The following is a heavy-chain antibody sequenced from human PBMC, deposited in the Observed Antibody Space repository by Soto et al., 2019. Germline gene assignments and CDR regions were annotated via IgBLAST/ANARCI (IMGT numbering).Heavy chain of an antibody. CDR1: GASMSTSY. Sequence: SETLSLTCTVSGASMSTSYWSWIRQPPGKGLEWIGYIYYDGNTNYNPSLKSRVTMSVDTSRNQFSLILRSMTAADTAVYYCARGGWSVDPWGQGTLVTVSS. CDR2: IYYDGNT. D-gene: IGHD6-19*01. V-gene: IGHV4-59*01. CDR3: ARGGWSVDP. J-gene: IGHJ5*02.